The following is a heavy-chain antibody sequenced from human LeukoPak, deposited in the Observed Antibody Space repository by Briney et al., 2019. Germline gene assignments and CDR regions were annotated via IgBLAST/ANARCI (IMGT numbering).Heavy chain of an antibody. D-gene: IGHD3-10*01. J-gene: IGHJ3*02. CDR2: IYSGGST. CDR1: GFTVSSNY. Sequence: PGGSLRLSCAASGFTVSSNYMSWVRQAPGKGLEWVSVIYSGGSTYYADSVKGRFTISRDNSKNTLYLQMNSLRAEDTAVYHCASKVRGVILDAFDIWGQGTMVTVSS. V-gene: IGHV3-66*01. CDR3: ASKVRGVILDAFDI.